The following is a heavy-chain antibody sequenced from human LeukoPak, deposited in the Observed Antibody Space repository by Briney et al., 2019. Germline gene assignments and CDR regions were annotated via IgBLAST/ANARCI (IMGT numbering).Heavy chain of an antibody. D-gene: IGHD6-13*01. CDR1: GGSISSGSYY. V-gene: IGHV4-61*02. CDR3: ARDIELGHFDY. J-gene: IGHJ4*02. Sequence: SQTLSLTCTVSGGSISSGSYYGGWIRQPGGEGLEWIVRIYSSGSTNYNPSLKSRVTISVDTSKNQFSLKLSSVTAADTAVYYCARDIELGHFDYWGQGTLVTVSS. CDR2: IYSSGST.